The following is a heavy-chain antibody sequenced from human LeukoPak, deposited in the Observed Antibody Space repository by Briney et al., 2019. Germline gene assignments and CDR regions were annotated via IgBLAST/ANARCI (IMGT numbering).Heavy chain of an antibody. D-gene: IGHD3-10*01. Sequence: GESLKISCQGSGYSFTNYWIGWVRQMPGKGLEWMGIIYPGDSDTRYSPSLQGQVTISVDKSVSTAYLQWSSLKASDTAMYYCARLDPESEIWAGFFGYWGQGTLVTVSS. CDR3: ARLDPESEIWAGFFGY. J-gene: IGHJ4*02. CDR2: IYPGDSDT. V-gene: IGHV5-51*01. CDR1: GYSFTNYW.